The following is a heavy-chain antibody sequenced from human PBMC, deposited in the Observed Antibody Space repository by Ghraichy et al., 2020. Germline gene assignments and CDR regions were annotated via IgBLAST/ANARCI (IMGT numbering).Heavy chain of an antibody. V-gene: IGHV4-39*01. Sequence: SETLSLTCTVSGGSISSSSYYWGWIRQPPGKGLEWIGSIYYSGSTYYNPSLKSRVTISVDTSKNQFSLKLSSVTAADTAVYYCARDPNDYGDYAGDYWGQGTLVTVSS. CDR1: GGSISSSSYY. CDR3: ARDPNDYGDYAGDY. CDR2: IYYSGST. D-gene: IGHD4-17*01. J-gene: IGHJ4*02.